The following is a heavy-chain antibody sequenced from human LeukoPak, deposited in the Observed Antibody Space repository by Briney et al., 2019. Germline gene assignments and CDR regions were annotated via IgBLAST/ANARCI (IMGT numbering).Heavy chain of an antibody. CDR2: ITSSSSYI. J-gene: IGHJ4*02. Sequence: PGGSLRLSCAASGFTVSSNDMSWVRQAPGKGLEWVSSITSSSSYIYYADSVKGRFTISRDNAKNSLYLQMNSLRAEDTAVYYCARTYDYVWGTPRPSFDYWGQGTLVTVSS. D-gene: IGHD3-16*01. CDR1: GFTVSSND. CDR3: ARTYDYVWGTPRPSFDY. V-gene: IGHV3-21*01.